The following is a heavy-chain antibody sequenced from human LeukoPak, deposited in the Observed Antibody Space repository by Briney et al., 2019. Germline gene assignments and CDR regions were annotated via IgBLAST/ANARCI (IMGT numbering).Heavy chain of an antibody. D-gene: IGHD4-23*01. J-gene: IGHJ4*02. V-gene: IGHV3-23*01. CDR1: GFAVSSYA. CDR2: ISGSGGST. CDR3: ANHYGSNLKYYSYS. Sequence: GGSLRLSCAASGFAVSSYAMSSVRQAPGKGLEWVSVISGSGGSTYYADSVKGRFTISRDNSKNTLYLQMNSLRAEDTAVYYCANHYGSNLKYYSYSSGQGTLVTVSS.